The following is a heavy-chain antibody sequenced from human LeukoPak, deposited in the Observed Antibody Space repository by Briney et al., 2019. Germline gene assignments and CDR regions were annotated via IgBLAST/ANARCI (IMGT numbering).Heavy chain of an antibody. CDR1: GGSSSSYY. CDR2: IYTSGST. Sequence: SVILSFTSTGSGGSSSSYYWSWMRQPAGKELEWIGRIYTSGSTNYNPSLKSRVTMSVDTSKNQFSLKLSSVTAADTAVYYCARDPPPDYYYFDYWGQGTLVTVSS. D-gene: IGHD5-12*01. J-gene: IGHJ4*02. V-gene: IGHV4-4*07. CDR3: ARDPPPDYYYFDY.